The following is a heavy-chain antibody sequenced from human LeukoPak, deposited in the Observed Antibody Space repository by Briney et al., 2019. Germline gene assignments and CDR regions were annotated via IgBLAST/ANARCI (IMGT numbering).Heavy chain of an antibody. Sequence: ASVKVSCKASGYTFTSYGISWVRQAPGQGLEWMGWISAYNGNTNYAQKLQGRVTMTTDTSTSTAYMELRSLRSDDTAVYYCARDSDPGIAAAGSIWFDPWGQGTLVTVSS. V-gene: IGHV1-18*01. CDR1: GYTFTSYG. J-gene: IGHJ5*02. D-gene: IGHD6-13*01. CDR3: ARDSDPGIAAAGSIWFDP. CDR2: ISAYNGNT.